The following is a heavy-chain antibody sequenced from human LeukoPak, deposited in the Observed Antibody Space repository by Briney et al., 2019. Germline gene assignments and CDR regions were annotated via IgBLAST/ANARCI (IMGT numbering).Heavy chain of an antibody. CDR3: SLGYCSGGSCYPSWFDP. CDR2: INHSGST. J-gene: IGHJ5*02. V-gene: IGHV4-34*01. CDR1: GGSFSGYY. D-gene: IGHD2-15*01. Sequence: SETLSLTCADYGGSFSGYYWSWIRQPPGKGLEWIGEINHSGSTNYNPSLKSRVTISVDTSKNQFSLKLSSVTAADTAVYYCSLGYCSGGSCYPSWFDPWGQGTLVTVSS.